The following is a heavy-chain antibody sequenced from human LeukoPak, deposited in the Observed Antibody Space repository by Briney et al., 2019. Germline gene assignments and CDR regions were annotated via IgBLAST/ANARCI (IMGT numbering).Heavy chain of an antibody. CDR3: ARLYVNALRYYFDY. Sequence: SETLSLTCTVSGGSISSYYWSWIRQPPGKGLEWIGYIYYSGSTNYNPSLKSRVTISVDTSKNQFSLKLSSVTAADTAVYYCARLYVNALRYYFDYWGQGTLVTVSS. CDR2: IYYSGST. V-gene: IGHV4-59*01. J-gene: IGHJ4*02. CDR1: GGSISSYY. D-gene: IGHD1-1*01.